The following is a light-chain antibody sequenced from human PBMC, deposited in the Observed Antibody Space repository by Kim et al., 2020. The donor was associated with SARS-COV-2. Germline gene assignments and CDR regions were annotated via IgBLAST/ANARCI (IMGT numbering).Light chain of an antibody. CDR3: QQRSNLIT. V-gene: IGKV3-11*01. Sequence: SLSPGERATLSRRASQSVSSYLAWYQQKPGQARRLLIYDVSSRATGIPARFSGSGSGTDFTLTISSLEPEDFAVYYCQQRSNLITFGQGTRLEIK. CDR1: QSVSSY. J-gene: IGKJ5*01. CDR2: DVS.